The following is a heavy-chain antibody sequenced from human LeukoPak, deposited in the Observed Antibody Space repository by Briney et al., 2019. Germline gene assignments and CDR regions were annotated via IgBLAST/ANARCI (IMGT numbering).Heavy chain of an antibody. CDR2: IYSGGST. V-gene: IGHV3-66*01. Sequence: GGSLRLSCAASGFTFSSYSMNWVRQAPGKGLEWVSVIYSGGSTYYADSVKGRFTISRDNSKNTLYLQMNSLRAEDTAVYYCARVVRGYYFDYWGQGTLVTVSS. J-gene: IGHJ4*02. CDR3: ARVVRGYYFDY. CDR1: GFTFSSYS. D-gene: IGHD3-10*01.